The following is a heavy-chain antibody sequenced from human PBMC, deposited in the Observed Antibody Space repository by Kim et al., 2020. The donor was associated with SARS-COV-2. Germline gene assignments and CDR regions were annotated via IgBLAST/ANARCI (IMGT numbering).Heavy chain of an antibody. D-gene: IGHD3-22*01. CDR1: GYTFTSYG. V-gene: IGHV1-18*01. J-gene: IGHJ4*02. CDR2: ISVYNANT. CDR3: ARDPAYDSSVYAADY. Sequence: ASVKVSCKASGYTFTSYGISWLLQAPGQGLEWMGWISVYNANTNYAQNLQARLTMTTDTSTSTAYMELRSLTSDDTAVYYCARDPAYDSSVYAADYWGQG.